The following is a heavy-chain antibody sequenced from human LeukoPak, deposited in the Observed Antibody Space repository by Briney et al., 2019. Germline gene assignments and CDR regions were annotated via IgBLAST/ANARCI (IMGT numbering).Heavy chain of an antibody. Sequence: GGSLRLSCAASGFTFSNYNMTWVRQAPGKGLEWVSSISSTSRYIYYADSVKGRFTISRDNANNSLYLQMNSLRAEDTSVYYCARGADYGDSFYDYWGQGTLVTVSS. CDR3: ARGADYGDSFYDY. D-gene: IGHD4-17*01. V-gene: IGHV3-21*01. J-gene: IGHJ4*02. CDR1: GFTFSNYN. CDR2: ISSTSRYI.